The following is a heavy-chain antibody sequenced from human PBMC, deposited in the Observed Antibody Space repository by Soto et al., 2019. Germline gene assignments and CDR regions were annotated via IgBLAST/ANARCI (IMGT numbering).Heavy chain of an antibody. V-gene: IGHV3-7*03. Sequence: EDQLVESGGGLVQPGGSLRLSCVASGFTFSSYWMSWVRQAPGKGLEWLASLKEDGSETHYVDSVKGRFTISRDTAKKSLYLQMTSLRVDDTAVYYCVRENTFFLIVYERNALDLWGQGTRVTVSS. J-gene: IGHJ3*01. CDR2: LKEDGSET. CDR1: GFTFSSYW. CDR3: VRENTFFLIVYERNALDL. D-gene: IGHD2-21*01.